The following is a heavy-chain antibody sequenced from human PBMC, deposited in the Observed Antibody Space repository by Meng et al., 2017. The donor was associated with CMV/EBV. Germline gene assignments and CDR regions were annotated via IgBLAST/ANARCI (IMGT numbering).Heavy chain of an antibody. CDR3: ARLSRWLRMGYGMDV. Sequence: TLSLTCAVYGGSFSGYYWSWIRQPPGKGLEWIGEINHSGSTNYNPSLKSRVTISVDTSKNQFSLKLSSVTAADTAVYYCARLSRWLRMGYGMDVWGQGTTVTVSS. CDR1: GGSFSGYY. D-gene: IGHD5-12*01. CDR2: INHSGST. J-gene: IGHJ6*02. V-gene: IGHV4-34*01.